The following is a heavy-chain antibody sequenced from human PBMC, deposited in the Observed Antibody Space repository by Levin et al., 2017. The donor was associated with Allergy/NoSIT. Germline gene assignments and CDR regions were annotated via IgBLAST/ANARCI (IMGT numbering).Heavy chain of an antibody. CDR3: ARTARLYDY. D-gene: IGHD2-15*01. Sequence: GGSLRLSCAASGFTFSDQYMSWIRQAPGKGLECLSYISGTSSDTNYADSVKGRFTISRDNAKNSLYLQMNSLRAEDTAVYYCARTARLYDYWGQGTLVTVSS. V-gene: IGHV3-11*03. J-gene: IGHJ4*02. CDR1: GFTFSDQY. CDR2: ISGTSSDT.